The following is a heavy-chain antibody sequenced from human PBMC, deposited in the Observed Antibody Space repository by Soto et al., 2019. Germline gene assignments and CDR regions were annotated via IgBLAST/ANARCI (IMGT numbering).Heavy chain of an antibody. V-gene: IGHV3-30-3*01. D-gene: IGHD3-22*01. CDR2: VTSDGSNK. J-gene: IGHJ3*01. Sequence: QVQLVESGGGVVQPGRSLRLSCAASGFTFSTYALHWVRQAPGKGLEWVATVTSDGSNKYHADSMEGRFTISRDDSKNTLYLQLNSLRAEDTAVYYCGRITLKTSVDTFDFWGQGTMVTVSS. CDR1: GFTFSTYA. CDR3: GRITLKTSVDTFDF.